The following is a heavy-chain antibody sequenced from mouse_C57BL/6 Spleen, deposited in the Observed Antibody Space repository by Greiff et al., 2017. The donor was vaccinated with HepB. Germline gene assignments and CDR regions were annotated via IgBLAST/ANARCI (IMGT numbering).Heavy chain of an antibody. D-gene: IGHD1-3*01. CDR2: IDPSDSET. CDR3: ARGGSSGYNAMDY. Sequence: QVQLQQPGAELVRPGSSVKLSCKASGYTFTSYWMHWVKQRPIQGLEWIGNIDPSDSETHYNQKFKDKATLTVDKSSSTAYMQLSSLTSEDSAVYYCARGGSSGYNAMDYWGQGTSVTVSS. CDR1: GYTFTSYW. J-gene: IGHJ4*01. V-gene: IGHV1-52*01.